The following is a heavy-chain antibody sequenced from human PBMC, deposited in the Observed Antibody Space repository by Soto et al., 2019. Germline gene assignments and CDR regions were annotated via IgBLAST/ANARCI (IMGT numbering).Heavy chain of an antibody. D-gene: IGHD3-22*01. CDR2: IGGSGRTT. CDR1: AFTFNNYA. CDR3: AKSRYSDSSGDFYDY. Sequence: EVQLLESGGGLVQPGGSLSLSCAASAFTFNNYAMSWDRQAPGKGLEWVSGIGGSGRTTYYADSVKGRFTISRDNSNNTLFLQMNSLRAKDTAVYYCAKSRYSDSSGDFYDYWGQGTLVTVSS. J-gene: IGHJ4*02. V-gene: IGHV3-23*01.